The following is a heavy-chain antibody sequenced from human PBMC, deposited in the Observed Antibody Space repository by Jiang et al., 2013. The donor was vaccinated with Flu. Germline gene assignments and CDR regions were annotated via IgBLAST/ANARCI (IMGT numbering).Heavy chain of an antibody. V-gene: IGHV3-23*01. CDR1: GFTFSSYA. J-gene: IGHJ3*02. CDR3: AKDLRGSGYYKLDAFDI. Sequence: VQLLESGGGLVQPGGSLRLSCAASGFTFSSYAMSWVRQAPGKGLEWVSAISGSGGSTYYADSVKGRFTISRDNSKNTLYLQMNSLRAEDTAVYYCAKDLRGSGYYKLDAFDIWGQGTSGHRLF. CDR2: ISGSGGST. D-gene: IGHD3-22*01.